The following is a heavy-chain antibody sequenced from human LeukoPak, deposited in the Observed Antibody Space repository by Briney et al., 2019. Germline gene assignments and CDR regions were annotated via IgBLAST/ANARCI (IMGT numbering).Heavy chain of an antibody. D-gene: IGHD3-22*01. V-gene: IGHV3-23*01. Sequence: GGSLRLSCVTSGFTFRNHGMSWFRQAPGKGLEWVSTISGSGYNTYYADSVMGRFTISRDSSKNTLFLQMNGLRAEDTAVYYCAKGAEEGVVITAVYYYHMDVRGKGTTVTISS. CDR2: ISGSGYNT. CDR3: AKGAEEGVVITAVYYYHMDV. J-gene: IGHJ6*03. CDR1: GFTFRNHG.